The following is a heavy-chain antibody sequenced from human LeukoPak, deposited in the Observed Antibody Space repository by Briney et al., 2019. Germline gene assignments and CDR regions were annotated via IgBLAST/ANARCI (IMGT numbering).Heavy chain of an antibody. J-gene: IGHJ4*02. D-gene: IGHD6-6*01. V-gene: IGHV3-30*02. CDR1: GFTFSSYG. CDR3: ANSGDSSSSLDY. Sequence: GGSLRLSCAASGFTFSSYGMHWVRQAPGKGLEWVAFIRYDGSNKYYADSVKGRFTISRDNSKNTLYLQMNSLRAEDTAVYYCANSGDSSSSLDYWGQGTLVTVSS. CDR2: IRYDGSNK.